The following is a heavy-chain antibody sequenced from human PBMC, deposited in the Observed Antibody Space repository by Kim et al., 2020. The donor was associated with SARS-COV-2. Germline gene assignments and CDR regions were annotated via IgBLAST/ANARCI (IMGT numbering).Heavy chain of an antibody. CDR3: AKDVCSSTSCYGYYYYG. V-gene: IGHV3-30*18. CDR2: ISYDGSNK. D-gene: IGHD2-2*01. CDR1: GFTFSSYG. J-gene: IGHJ6*01. Sequence: GGSLRLSCAASGFTFSSYGMHWVRQAPGKGLEWVAVISYDGSNKYYADSVKGRFTISRDNSKNTLYLQMNSLRAEDTAVYYCAKDVCSSTSCYGYYYYG.